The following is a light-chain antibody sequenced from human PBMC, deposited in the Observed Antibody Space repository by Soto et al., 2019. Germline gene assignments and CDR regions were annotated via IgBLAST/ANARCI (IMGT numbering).Light chain of an antibody. CDR2: GAS. CDR1: QSVRRK. Sequence: ILLTQSPSTLSLSPGERATLSCRASQSVRRKLAWYQQKPGQAPRLLIYGASTRATGIPARFSGSGSGTDFTLTISRLEPEDFEVYYCQQYGSYPRTFGQGTKVDIK. CDR3: QQYGSYPRT. J-gene: IGKJ1*01. V-gene: IGKV3-20*01.